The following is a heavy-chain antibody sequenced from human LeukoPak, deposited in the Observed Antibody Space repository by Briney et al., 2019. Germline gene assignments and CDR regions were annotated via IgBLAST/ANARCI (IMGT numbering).Heavy chain of an antibody. CDR2: IYTSGST. Sequence: SETLSLTCTVSGGSISSYYWSWIRQPAGKGLEWIGRIYTSGSTNYNPSLKSRVTMSVDTSKNQFSLKLSSVTAADTAVYYCAREGGESIAARPHYYYYYMDVWGKGTTVTVSS. D-gene: IGHD6-6*01. CDR3: AREGGESIAARPHYYYYYMDV. V-gene: IGHV4-4*07. J-gene: IGHJ6*03. CDR1: GGSISSYY.